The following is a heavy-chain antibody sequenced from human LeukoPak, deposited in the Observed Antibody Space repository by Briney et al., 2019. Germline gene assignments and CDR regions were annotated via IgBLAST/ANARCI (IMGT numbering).Heavy chain of an antibody. Sequence: PSETLSLTCTVSGGSISSYYWTWIRQPAGKGLEWIGRIYSSGSTNYNPSLKSRVTMSVDTSKNQFSLKLSSVTAADTAVYYCARRHSSGWWFDYWGQGTLVTVSS. D-gene: IGHD6-19*01. CDR2: IYSSGST. V-gene: IGHV4-4*07. J-gene: IGHJ4*02. CDR3: ARRHSSGWWFDY. CDR1: GGSISSYY.